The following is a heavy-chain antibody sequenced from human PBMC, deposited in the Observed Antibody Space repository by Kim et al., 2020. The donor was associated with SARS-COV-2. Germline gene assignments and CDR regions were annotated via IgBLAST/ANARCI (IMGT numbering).Heavy chain of an antibody. D-gene: IGHD6-19*01. CDR1: GGSISSYY. J-gene: IGHJ4*02. CDR3: ASGIAVAGEFDY. Sequence: SETLSLTCTVSGGSISSYYWSWIRQPPGKGLEWIGYIYYSGSTNYNPSLKSRVTISVDTSKNQFSLKLSSVTAADTAVYYGASGIAVAGEFDYWGQGTLV. CDR2: IYYSGST. V-gene: IGHV4-59*01.